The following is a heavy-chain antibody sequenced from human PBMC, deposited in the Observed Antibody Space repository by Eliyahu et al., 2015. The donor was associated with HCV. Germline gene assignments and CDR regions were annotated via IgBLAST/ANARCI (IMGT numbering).Heavy chain of an antibody. Sequence: EVQLVESGGGLVQPGGSLRLPCAASGFTFSSYDMHWVRQATGKGLEWVSAIGPAGDTYYPGSVKGRFTISRENAKNSLYLQINNLRVGDTAVYYCARDDSLDYWGQGTLVTVSS. J-gene: IGHJ4*02. V-gene: IGHV3-13*04. CDR2: IGPAGDT. CDR3: ARDDSLDY. CDR1: GFTFSSYD. D-gene: IGHD2-15*01.